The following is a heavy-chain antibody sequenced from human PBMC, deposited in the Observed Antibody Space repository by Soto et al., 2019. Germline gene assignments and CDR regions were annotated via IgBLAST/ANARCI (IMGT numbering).Heavy chain of an antibody. V-gene: IGHV4-30-4*01. CDR3: ARTWLRPPGTFDY. CDR1: GGSISSGDYY. CDR2: IYYSGST. J-gene: IGHJ4*02. Sequence: KPSETLSLTCTVSGGSISSGDYYWSWIRQPPGKGLEWIGYIYYSGSTYYNPSLKSRVTISVDTSKNQFSLKLSSVTAADTAVYYCARTWLRPPGTFDYWGQGTLVTAPQ. D-gene: IGHD5-12*01.